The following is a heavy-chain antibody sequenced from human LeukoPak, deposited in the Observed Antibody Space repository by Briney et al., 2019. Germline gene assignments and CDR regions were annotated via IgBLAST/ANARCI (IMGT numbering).Heavy chain of an antibody. CDR3: ATDPVGYCSANGCYSVDY. CDR1: GYTFTGYY. J-gene: IGHJ4*02. CDR2: INPNSGGT. V-gene: IGHV1-2*02. Sequence: GASVKVSCKASGYTFTGYYMHWVRQAPGQGLEWMGWINPNSGGTNYAQKFQGRVNMTRDTSISTAYMELTSLRSDDTAMYYCATDPVGYCSANGCYSVDYWGQGTLVTVSS. D-gene: IGHD2-15*01.